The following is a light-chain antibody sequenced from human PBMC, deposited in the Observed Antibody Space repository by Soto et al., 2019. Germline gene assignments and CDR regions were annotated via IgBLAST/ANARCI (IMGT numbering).Light chain of an antibody. J-gene: IGKJ4*01. CDR2: DTS. CDR1: QTISTF. V-gene: IGKV1-39*01. CDR3: QQSYSIPVT. Sequence: DIQMTQSPSFLPASVGDRVAIPCRASQTISTFLNWYQWKPGKAPKLLITDTSTLRSGVPSRFSGSGSGTDFTLTITSMQPEDFAIYYCQQSYSIPVTFGGGTTVEVK.